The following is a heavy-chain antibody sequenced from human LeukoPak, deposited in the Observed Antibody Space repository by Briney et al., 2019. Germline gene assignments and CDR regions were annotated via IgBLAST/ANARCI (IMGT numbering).Heavy chain of an antibody. D-gene: IGHD6-13*01. Sequence: ASVKVSFKASGYTFTSYYMHWVRQAPGQGLEWMGIINPSGGSTSYAQKFQGRVTMTRDTSTSTVYMELSSLRSEDTAVYYCHCVAAAGRVLFDYWGQGTLVTVSS. CDR3: HCVAAAGRVLFDY. V-gene: IGHV1-46*01. CDR2: INPSGGST. CDR1: GYTFTSYY. J-gene: IGHJ4*02.